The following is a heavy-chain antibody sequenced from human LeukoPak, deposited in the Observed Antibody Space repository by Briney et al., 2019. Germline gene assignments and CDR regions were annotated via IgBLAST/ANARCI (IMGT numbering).Heavy chain of an antibody. J-gene: IGHJ6*03. Sequence: SVKVSCKASGGTFSSYAISWVRQVPGQGLEWMGGIIPIFGTANYAQKFQGRVTITTDESTSTAYMELSSLRSEDTAVYYCARDAGCSSTSCLPPYYYYMDVWGKGTTVTVSS. V-gene: IGHV1-69*05. CDR3: ARDAGCSSTSCLPPYYYYMDV. CDR1: GGTFSSYA. CDR2: IIPIFGTA. D-gene: IGHD2-2*01.